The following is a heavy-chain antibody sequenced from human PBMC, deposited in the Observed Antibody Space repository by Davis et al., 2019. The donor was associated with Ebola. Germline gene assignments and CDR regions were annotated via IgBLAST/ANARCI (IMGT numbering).Heavy chain of an antibody. V-gene: IGHV4-39*01. J-gene: IGHJ6*02. Sequence: SELLSLTCTVLGASIPTSSYYWGRMRRPPGKELECIGNMFYSSSTYYNPSLKSRVTISVDTSKNQFSLKVSSVTAADTAVYYCTRGHSYGSMVYGMDVWGQGTTVTVSS. CDR1: GASIPTSSYY. CDR3: TRGHSYGSMVYGMDV. CDR2: MFYSSST. D-gene: IGHD5-18*01.